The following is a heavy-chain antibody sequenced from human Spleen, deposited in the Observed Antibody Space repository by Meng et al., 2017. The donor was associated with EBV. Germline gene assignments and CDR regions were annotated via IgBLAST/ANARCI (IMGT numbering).Heavy chain of an antibody. J-gene: IGHJ4*02. D-gene: IGHD1-26*01. CDR1: GFTFSDYY. Sequence: VEMSWAGWTWAYSGKSLSFSCAAAGFTFSDYYMSWSRPAPGRGLEWVSYISSSGSTIYYADSVKGRFTISRDNAENSLYLQMNSLRAEDTAVFYCARGPSVGTTAFDYWGQGTLVTVSS. CDR2: ISSSGSTI. CDR3: ARGPSVGTTAFDY. V-gene: IGHV3-11*01.